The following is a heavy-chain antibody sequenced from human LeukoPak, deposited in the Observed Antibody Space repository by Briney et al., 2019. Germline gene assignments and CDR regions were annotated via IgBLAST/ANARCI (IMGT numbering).Heavy chain of an antibody. CDR3: ARDLGDSGSFDY. CDR2: ISSSSSYI. CDR1: GFTFSSYS. J-gene: IGHJ4*02. Sequence: GGSLRLSCAASGFTFSSYSMNWVRQPPGKGLEWVSSISSSSSYIYYADSVKGRFTISRDNAKNSLYLQMNSLRAEDTAVYYCARDLGDSGSFDYWGQGTPVTVSS. V-gene: IGHV3-21*01. D-gene: IGHD1-26*01.